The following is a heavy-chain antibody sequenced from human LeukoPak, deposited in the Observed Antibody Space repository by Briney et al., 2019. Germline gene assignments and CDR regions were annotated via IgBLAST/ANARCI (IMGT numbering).Heavy chain of an antibody. Sequence: ASVKVSCKASGYTFTSYGISWVRQAPGQGLEWMGWMSAYNGNTNYAQKLQGRVTMTTDTSTSTAYMELRSLRSDDTAVYYCARTMRVNYYDSSGYYFDYWGQGTLVTVSS. CDR3: ARTMRVNYYDSSGYYFDY. CDR1: GYTFTSYG. V-gene: IGHV1-18*01. CDR2: MSAYNGNT. J-gene: IGHJ4*02. D-gene: IGHD3-22*01.